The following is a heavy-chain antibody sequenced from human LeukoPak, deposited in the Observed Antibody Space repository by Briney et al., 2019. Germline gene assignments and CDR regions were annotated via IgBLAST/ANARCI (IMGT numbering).Heavy chain of an antibody. CDR1: AGSISSYY. CDR3: ARGFCSGGSCYNSRGYFDY. D-gene: IGHD2-15*01. Sequence: SETLSLTCTVSAGSISSYYWSWIRQPPGKGLEWIGYTYYSGSTNYNPSLKSRATISVDTSKNQFSLKLSSVTAADTAVYYCARGFCSGGSCYNSRGYFDYWGQGTLVTVSS. CDR2: TYYSGST. J-gene: IGHJ4*02. V-gene: IGHV4-59*01.